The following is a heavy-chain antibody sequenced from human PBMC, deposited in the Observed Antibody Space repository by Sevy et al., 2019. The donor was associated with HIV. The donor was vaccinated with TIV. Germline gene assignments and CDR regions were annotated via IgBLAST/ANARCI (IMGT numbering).Heavy chain of an antibody. V-gene: IGHV4-59*07. D-gene: IGHD7-27*01. CDR2: DHYSGRP. J-gene: IGHJ5*02. CDR3: ATFGTNFEPRFDP. CDR1: GGSINNHY. Sequence: SDTLSLKCSVSGGSINNHYWTWIRQSPGKGLEWLGYDHYSGRPEYNPSFKSRLTISLDMPKNQLSLQLDYVTAADTAIYYCATFGTNFEPRFDPWGQGTLVTVSS.